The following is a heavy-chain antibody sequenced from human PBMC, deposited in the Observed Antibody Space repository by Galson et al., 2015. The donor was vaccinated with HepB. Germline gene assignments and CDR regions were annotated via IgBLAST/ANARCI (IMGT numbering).Heavy chain of an antibody. J-gene: IGHJ4*02. CDR1: GFTFSSYW. V-gene: IGHV3-7*01. CDR2: IKQDGSEK. D-gene: IGHD3-3*01. CDR3: ARRSLWDFWSGYYTGYDY. Sequence: SLRLSCAASGFTFSSYWMSWVRQAPGKGLEWVANIKQDGSEKYYVDSVKGRFTISRDNAKNSLYLQMNSLRAEDTAVYYCARRSLWDFWSGYYTGYDYWGQGTLVTVSS.